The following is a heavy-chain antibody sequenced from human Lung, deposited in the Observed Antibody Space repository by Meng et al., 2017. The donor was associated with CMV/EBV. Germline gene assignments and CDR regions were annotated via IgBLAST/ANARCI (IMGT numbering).Heavy chain of an antibody. Sequence: QVKLRESGPALVKPSATLSLTCAVSGDSITNHNWWAWVRQPPGKGLEWIGEIPHRGSSAYNPSLKSRVSMSIDKSKNQFSLKLTSVTAADTAVYHCLRRSGGSVWGQGTLVTVFS. CDR2: IPHRGSS. CDR1: GDSITNHNW. D-gene: IGHD3-10*01. J-gene: IGHJ1*01. CDR3: LRRSGGSV. V-gene: IGHV4-4*02.